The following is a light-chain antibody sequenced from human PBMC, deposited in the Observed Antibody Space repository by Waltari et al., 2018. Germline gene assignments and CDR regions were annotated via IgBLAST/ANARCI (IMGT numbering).Light chain of an antibody. Sequence: EIVLTQSPGTLSLSLGERATLSCRASQSGSRALAWYPQKPGQAPRLLIYCASTRATCIPDRFSGSCSGTDFSLTISRLEPDDFGVYYCQHYLRLPVTFGQGTTVEI. V-gene: IGKV3-20*01. CDR3: QHYLRLPVT. J-gene: IGKJ1*01. CDR2: CAS. CDR1: QSGSRA.